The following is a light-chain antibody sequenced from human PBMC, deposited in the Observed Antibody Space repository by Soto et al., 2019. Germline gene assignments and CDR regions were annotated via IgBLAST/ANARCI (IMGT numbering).Light chain of an antibody. V-gene: IGLV2-14*01. CDR3: SSYTSSSTPGYV. CDR2: EVS. CDR1: SSDVGGYNY. Sequence: QSVLTQPASVSGSPGQSITISCTGTSSDVGGYNYVSWYQQHPGKAPKLMIYEVSNRPSGVSNRLSGSKSGNTASLTISGLQAEDEADYYCSSYTSSSTPGYVFGTGTKLTVL. J-gene: IGLJ1*01.